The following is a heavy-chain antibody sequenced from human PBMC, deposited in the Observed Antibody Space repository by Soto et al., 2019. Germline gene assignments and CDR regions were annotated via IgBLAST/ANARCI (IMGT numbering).Heavy chain of an antibody. V-gene: IGHV3-33*01. D-gene: IGHD2-21*01. J-gene: IGHJ6*02. CDR3: ARGRPPVVSYYYYGMDV. CDR1: GFTFSSYG. CDR2: IWYDGSNK. Sequence: GGSLRLSCAASGFTFSSYGMHWVRQAPGNGLEWVAVIWYDGSNKYYADSVKGRFTISRDNSKNTLYLQMNSLRAEDTAVYYCARGRPPVVSYYYYGMDVWGQGTTVTVAS.